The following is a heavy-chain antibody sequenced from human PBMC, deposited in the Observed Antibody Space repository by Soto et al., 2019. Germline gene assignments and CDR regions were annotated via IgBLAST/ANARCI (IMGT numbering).Heavy chain of an antibody. D-gene: IGHD3-9*01. CDR3: ARGSVYYDILIRATTPEKYFDY. V-gene: IGHV4-34*01. CDR1: GGSFSGYY. Sequence: SETLSLTCAVYGGSFSGYYWSWIRQPPGKGLEWIGEINHSGSTNYNPSLKSRVTISVDTSKNQFSLKLSSVTAADTAVYYCARGSVYYDILIRATTPEKYFDYWGQGTLVTVSS. J-gene: IGHJ4*02. CDR2: INHSGST.